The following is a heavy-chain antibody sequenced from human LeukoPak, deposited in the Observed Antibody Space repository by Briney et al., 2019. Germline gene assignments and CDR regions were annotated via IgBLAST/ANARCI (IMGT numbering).Heavy chain of an antibody. J-gene: IGHJ3*01. D-gene: IGHD2-21*01. CDR1: GFTFRSYG. CDR2: TSGSGGST. CDR3: AKSGDVLAYDG. V-gene: IGHV3-23*01. Sequence: GGSLRLSRVASGFTFRSYGMSWVRQAPGKGLQWVSATSGSGGSTYYADSVRGRFTISRDNSKNTVYLQMNSLRAEDTAIYYCAKSGDVLAYDGWGQGTMVTVSS.